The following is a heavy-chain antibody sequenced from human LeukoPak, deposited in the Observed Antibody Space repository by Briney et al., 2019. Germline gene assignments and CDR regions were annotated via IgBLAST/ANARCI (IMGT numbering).Heavy chain of an antibody. D-gene: IGHD3-10*01. Sequence: GASVKVSCKASGYTFTSYGISWVRQAPGQGLEWMGWISAYNGNTNYAQKLQGRVTMTTDKPTSTAYMELRSLRSDDTAVYYCARVGYYGSGTGGHFDYWGQGTLVTVSS. CDR2: ISAYNGNT. J-gene: IGHJ4*02. V-gene: IGHV1-18*01. CDR3: ARVGYYGSGTGGHFDY. CDR1: GYTFTSYG.